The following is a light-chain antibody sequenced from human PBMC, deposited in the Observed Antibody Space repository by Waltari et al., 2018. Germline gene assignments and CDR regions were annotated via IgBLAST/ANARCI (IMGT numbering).Light chain of an antibody. Sequence: DIQMTQSPSTLSASVGDRVTIPCRASQYISSWLAWYQQKPGKAPKLLIYKASILESGGPSRFSGSESGTEFTLTISSLQPDDFATYYCQQYNTYPLTFGQGTRLEI. CDR3: QQYNTYPLT. J-gene: IGKJ5*01. CDR2: KAS. CDR1: QYISSW. V-gene: IGKV1-5*03.